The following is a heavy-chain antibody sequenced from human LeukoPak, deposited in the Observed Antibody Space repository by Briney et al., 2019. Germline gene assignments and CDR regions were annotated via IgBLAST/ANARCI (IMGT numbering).Heavy chain of an antibody. D-gene: IGHD3-10*01. J-gene: IGHJ4*03. Sequence: GGSLRLSCAASGFTFSTYGMSWVRQAPGKGLEWVSTISGSGVNTYYAASVKGRFTISRDNSKNTLHLHMNSLRVEDTAVYYCAKQYGSGSLPDHNFDYWGQGTMVTVSS. CDR2: ISGSGVNT. V-gene: IGHV3-23*01. CDR3: AKQYGSGSLPDHNFDY. CDR1: GFTFSTYG.